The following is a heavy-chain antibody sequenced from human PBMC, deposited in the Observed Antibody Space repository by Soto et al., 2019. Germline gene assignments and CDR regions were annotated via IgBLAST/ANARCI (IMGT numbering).Heavy chain of an antibody. CDR1: GFTFSSYS. D-gene: IGHD6-19*01. V-gene: IGHV3-21*01. Sequence: PGGSLRLSCAASGFTFSSYSMNWVRQAPGKGLEWVSSISSSSSYIYYADSVKGRFTISRDNAKNSLYLQMNSLRAEDTAVYYCARDSSQPNYYYYMDVWGKGTTVTVSS. J-gene: IGHJ6*03. CDR3: ARDSSQPNYYYYMDV. CDR2: ISSSSSYI.